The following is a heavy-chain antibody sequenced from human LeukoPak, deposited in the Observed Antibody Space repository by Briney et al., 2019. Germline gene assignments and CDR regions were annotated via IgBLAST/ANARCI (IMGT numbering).Heavy chain of an antibody. D-gene: IGHD4-23*01. CDR3: ASQDYGGNSAFDY. CDR2: VYYSGST. CDR1: AGSISSYY. Sequence: SETLSLTCTGSAGSISSYYWSWIRQPPGKGLELIGYVYYSGSTNYNPSLKSQVTISIDTSKNQFSLKLSSVTAADTAVYYCASQDYGGNSAFDYWGQGTLVTVSS. J-gene: IGHJ4*02. V-gene: IGHV4-59*01.